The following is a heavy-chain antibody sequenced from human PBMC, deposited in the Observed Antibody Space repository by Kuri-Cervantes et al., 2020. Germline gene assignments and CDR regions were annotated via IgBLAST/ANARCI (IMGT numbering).Heavy chain of an antibody. V-gene: IGHV3-7*01. CDR2: IKEDGSQQ. CDR3: ARDRGDGYNF. D-gene: IGHD5-24*01. Sequence: GESLKISCAASGFTFTHYWMNWVRQAPGKGLEWVANIKEDGSQQNYVDSVRGRFTISRDNAKNSLYPQMNSLRVEDTAVYYCARDRGDGYNFWGQGTLVTVSS. CDR1: GFTFTHYW. J-gene: IGHJ4*02.